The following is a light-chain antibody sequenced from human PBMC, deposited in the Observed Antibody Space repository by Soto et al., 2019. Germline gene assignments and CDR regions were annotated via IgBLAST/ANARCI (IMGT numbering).Light chain of an antibody. V-gene: IGKV1-6*01. J-gene: IGKJ1*01. Sequence: AIQMTQSPSSLSASVGDRVTITCRASQGIRNDLGWYQQKPGRVPKLLIYAASTLQSGVPSRFSGSGSGTDFTLTISSLQPEDFATYYCLQDYNSPRTFGKGTKVEIK. CDR1: QGIRND. CDR2: AAS. CDR3: LQDYNSPRT.